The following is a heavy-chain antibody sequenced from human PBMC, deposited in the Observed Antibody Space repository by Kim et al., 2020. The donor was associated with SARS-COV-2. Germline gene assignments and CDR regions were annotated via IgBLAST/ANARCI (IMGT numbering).Heavy chain of an antibody. CDR2: ISRSGSST. Sequence: GGSLRLSCAASGFTFSDYSMSWIRQAPGKGLEWVSDISRSGSSTYYADSVKGRFTISRDNAKNSLYLQMNSLTLEDTAIYYCARDRSRDCSIAIGYSGYYFYGLDVWGQGTTVTVSS. J-gene: IGHJ6*01. V-gene: IGHV3-11*01. CDR1: GFTFSDYS. D-gene: IGHD2-2*01. CDR3: ARDRSRDCSIAIGYSGYYFYGLDV.